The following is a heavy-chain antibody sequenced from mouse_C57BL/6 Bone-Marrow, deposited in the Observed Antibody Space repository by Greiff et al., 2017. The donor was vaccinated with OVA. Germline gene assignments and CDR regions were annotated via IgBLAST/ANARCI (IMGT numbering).Heavy chain of an antibody. CDR3: TRILRGGYYFDY. CDR2: IDPENGDT. Sequence: EVQLQQSGAELVRPGASVKLSCTASGFNIKDDYMHWVKQRPEQGLEWIGWIDPENGDTEYASKFQGKATITADTSSNTAYLQLSSLTSEDTAVYYCTRILRGGYYFDYWGQGTTLTVSS. J-gene: IGHJ2*01. CDR1: GFNIKDDY. V-gene: IGHV14-4*01. D-gene: IGHD2-4*01.